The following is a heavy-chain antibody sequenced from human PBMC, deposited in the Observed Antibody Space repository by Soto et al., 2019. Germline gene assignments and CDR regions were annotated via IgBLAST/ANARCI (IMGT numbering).Heavy chain of an antibody. D-gene: IGHD2-21*02. CDR2: ISAYNGNT. CDR1: GYTFTSYG. J-gene: IGHJ1*01. Sequence: ASVKVSCKASGYTFTSYGISWVRQAPGQGLEWMGWISAYNGNTNYAQKLQGRVTMTTDTSTSTAYMELRSLRSDDTAVYYCARGIFPLAYCGGDCSEEYFQHWGQGTLVTVSS. V-gene: IGHV1-18*01. CDR3: ARGIFPLAYCGGDCSEEYFQH.